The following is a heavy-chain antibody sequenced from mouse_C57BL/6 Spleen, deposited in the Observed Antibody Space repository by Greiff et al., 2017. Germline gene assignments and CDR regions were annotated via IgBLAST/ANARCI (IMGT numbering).Heavy chain of an antibody. CDR2: INPNNGGT. Sequence: EVKLQQSGPELVKPGASVKISCKASGYTFTDYYMNWVKQSHGKSLEWIGDINPNNGGTSYNQKFKGKATLTVDKSSSTAYMELRSLTSEDSAVYYCARAGYYYGGFAYWGQGTLVTVSA. J-gene: IGHJ3*01. CDR1: GYTFTDYY. CDR3: ARAGYYYGGFAY. V-gene: IGHV1-26*01. D-gene: IGHD1-1*01.